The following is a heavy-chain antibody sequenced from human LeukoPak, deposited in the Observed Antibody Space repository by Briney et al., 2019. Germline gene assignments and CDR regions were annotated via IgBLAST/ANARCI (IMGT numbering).Heavy chain of an antibody. CDR2: IDWDDDK. Sequence: GPALVKPTQPLTXTCTFSGFSLSTSGMCVNWIRQPPGKALEWLALIDWDDDKYYSTSLKTRLPISKDPSKNQVVFTMTNMDPVNTAPYYCARMERDLAFDYGGQATLATVS. CDR1: GFSLSTSGMC. CDR3: ARMERDLAFDY. J-gene: IGHJ4*02. V-gene: IGHV2-70*01.